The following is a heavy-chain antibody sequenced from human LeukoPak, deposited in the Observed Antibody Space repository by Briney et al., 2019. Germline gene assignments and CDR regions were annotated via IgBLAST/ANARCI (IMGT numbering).Heavy chain of an antibody. V-gene: IGHV4-39*07. CDR3: AKSSYSIFDY. D-gene: IGHD5-18*01. J-gene: IGHJ4*02. CDR2: IYYSGSI. CDR1: GGSISSSSYY. Sequence: SETLSLTCSVSGGSISSSSYYWGWIRQPPGKGLEWIGSIYYSGSIYYNPSLKSRVTISVDTSKNQLSLKLRSVTAADTAVYYCAKSSYSIFDYWGQGTLVTVSS.